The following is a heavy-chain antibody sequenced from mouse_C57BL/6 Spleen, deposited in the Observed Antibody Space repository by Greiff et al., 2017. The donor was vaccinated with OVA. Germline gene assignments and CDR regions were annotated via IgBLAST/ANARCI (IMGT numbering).Heavy chain of an antibody. CDR2: IWGVGST. D-gene: IGHD2-2*01. CDR1: GFSLTSYG. Sequence: VQLVESGPGLVAPSQSLSITCTVSGFSLTSYGVDWVRQSPGKGLEWLGVIWGVGSTNYNSALKSRLSISKDNSKSQVFLKMNSLQTDDTAMYYCARRSTMVTTHYAMDYWGQGTSVTVSS. V-gene: IGHV2-6*01. CDR3: ARRSTMVTTHYAMDY. J-gene: IGHJ4*01.